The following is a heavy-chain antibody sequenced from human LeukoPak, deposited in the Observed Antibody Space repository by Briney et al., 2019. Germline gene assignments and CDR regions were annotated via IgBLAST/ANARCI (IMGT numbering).Heavy chain of an antibody. CDR1: GFTFSSYA. J-gene: IGHJ3*02. CDR3: ARDAWLDGGAFDI. V-gene: IGHV3-30*11. Sequence: GGSLRLSCAASGFTFSSYAMHWVRQAPGKGLEWVAVISYDGSNKYYADSVKGRFTISRDNSKNTLYLQMNSLRAEDTAVCYCARDAWLDGGAFDIWGQGTMVTVSS. D-gene: IGHD4-23*01. CDR2: ISYDGSNK.